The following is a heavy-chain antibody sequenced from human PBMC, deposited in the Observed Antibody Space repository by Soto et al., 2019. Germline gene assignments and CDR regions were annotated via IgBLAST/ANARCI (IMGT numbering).Heavy chain of an antibody. CDR3: AHSSCSGGSCYSGYFDY. CDR1: GFSLSTSGVG. CDR2: IYWDDDK. D-gene: IGHD2-15*01. V-gene: IGHV2-5*02. J-gene: IGHJ4*02. Sequence: QITLKESGPTLVKPTQTLTLTCTFSGFSLSTSGVGVGWIRQPPGKALEWLALIYWDDDKHYSPSLKSRLTIAKDTAKNQAVLTMTNMDPVDTATYYCAHSSCSGGSCYSGYFDYWGQGTLVTVSS.